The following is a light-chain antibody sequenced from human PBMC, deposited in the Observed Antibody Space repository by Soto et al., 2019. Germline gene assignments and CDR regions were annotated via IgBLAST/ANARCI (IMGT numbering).Light chain of an antibody. J-gene: IGKJ2*01. CDR3: QQLNSYPPYT. CDR1: QGISSY. V-gene: IGKV1-9*01. Sequence: DIQLTQSPSFLSASVGDRVTITCRASQGISSYLASYQHQPGKAPTLLIYAASTLQSGVPSTFSSSGSATKFTLTISSLQPEDSATHYCQQLNSYPPYTFGQGTKLEVK. CDR2: AAS.